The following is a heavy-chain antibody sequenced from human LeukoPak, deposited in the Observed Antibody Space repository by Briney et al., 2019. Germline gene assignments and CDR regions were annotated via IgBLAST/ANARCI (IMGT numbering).Heavy chain of an antibody. Sequence: KPSETLSLTCTVSGGSISSRSDFWGWTRQPPGKGLEWIGSTYYSGSTYYNPSLKSRVTISVDTSNNQFSLKLSSVTAADTAVSYCARADCISTSCYTRDNWFDPWGQGTLVTVSS. V-gene: IGHV4-39*07. CDR3: ARADCISTSCYTRDNWFDP. J-gene: IGHJ5*02. CDR2: TYYSGST. CDR1: GGSISSRSDF. D-gene: IGHD2-2*02.